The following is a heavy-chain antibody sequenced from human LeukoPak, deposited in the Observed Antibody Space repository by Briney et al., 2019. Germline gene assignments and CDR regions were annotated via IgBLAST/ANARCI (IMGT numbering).Heavy chain of an antibody. CDR2: IYSGGST. D-gene: IGHD4-17*01. V-gene: IGHV3-66*04. CDR1: GFTVSSIY. J-gene: IGHJ3*02. Sequence: GGSLRLSCAASGFTVSSIYMSWVRQAPGKGLEWVSVIYSGGSTYYADSVKGRFTTSRDNSKNTLYLQMNSLRAEDTAVYYCARPSPKDYGAFDIWGQGTMVTVSS. CDR3: ARPSPKDYGAFDI.